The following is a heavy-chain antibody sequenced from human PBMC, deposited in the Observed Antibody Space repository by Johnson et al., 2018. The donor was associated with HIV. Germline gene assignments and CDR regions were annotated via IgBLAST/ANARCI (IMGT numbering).Heavy chain of an antibody. CDR3: ARDMEYYDFWSAFDI. Sequence: QVQLVESGGGLVQPGGSLRLSCAASGFTFSDYYMSWIRQAPGKGLEWVSYISTSGSTIYYSDSVKGRFTITRDNSKNTLYLQMNSLRAEDTALYYCARDMEYYDFWSAFDIWGQGTVVSVSS. CDR2: ISTSGSTI. J-gene: IGHJ3*02. V-gene: IGHV3-11*01. CDR1: GFTFSDYY. D-gene: IGHD3-3*01.